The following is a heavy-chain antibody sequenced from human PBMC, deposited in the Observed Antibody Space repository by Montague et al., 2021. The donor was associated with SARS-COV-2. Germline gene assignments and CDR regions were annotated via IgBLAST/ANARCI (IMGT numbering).Heavy chain of an antibody. Sequence: SLRLSCAASGFTFSSYAMHWVRQAPGKGLEWVAVISYDGSNKYYADSVKGRFTISRGNSKNTLYLQMNSLRAEDTAVYYCARGGGSGSYYGAFDIWGQGTMVTVSS. CDR3: ARGGGSGSYYGAFDI. CDR2: ISYDGSNK. J-gene: IGHJ3*02. V-gene: IGHV3-30*04. CDR1: GFTFSSYA. D-gene: IGHD3-10*01.